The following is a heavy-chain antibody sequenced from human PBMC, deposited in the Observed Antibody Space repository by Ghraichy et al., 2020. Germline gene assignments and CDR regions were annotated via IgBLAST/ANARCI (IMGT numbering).Heavy chain of an antibody. J-gene: IGHJ4*02. CDR3: ARDSGRHLAIYH. D-gene: IGHD3-3*01. CDR2: IFSGGRT. CDR1: GSIVSSNY. V-gene: IGHV3-53*01. Sequence: GGSLRLSCTASGSIVSSNYMSLVRQAPGKGLEWVSVIFSGGRTSYVDSVKGRFTISRDNSKNSLYLQMNSLRADDTAVYYCARDSGRHLAIYHWGQGTLVTVSS.